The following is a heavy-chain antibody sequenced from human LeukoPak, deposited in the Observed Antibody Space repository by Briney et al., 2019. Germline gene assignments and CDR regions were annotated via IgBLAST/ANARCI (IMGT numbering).Heavy chain of an antibody. J-gene: IGHJ3*02. CDR3: ARPFSYCSGGSCYPGGDAFDI. CDR1: SGSISSYY. V-gene: IGHV4-59*01. CDR2: IYYSGRT. D-gene: IGHD2-15*01. Sequence: SETQSLTCSVSSGSISSYYWSWIRQPPGKGLEWIGYIYYSGRTSYNPSLKSRVTISVDTSKNHFSLTLSSVTAADTAVYYCARPFSYCSGGSCYPGGDAFDIWGQGTMVTVSS.